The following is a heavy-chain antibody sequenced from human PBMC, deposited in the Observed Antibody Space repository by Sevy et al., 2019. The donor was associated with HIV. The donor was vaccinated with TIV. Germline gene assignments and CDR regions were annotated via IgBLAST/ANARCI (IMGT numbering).Heavy chain of an antibody. J-gene: IGHJ4*02. D-gene: IGHD3-3*01. CDR2: FYISDNT. Sequence: GGSLRLSCEASGFNVSSTYMSWVRQAPGKGLEWVSVFYISDNTYCGDSVEGRFTISRDNFKNTVHLQMDSLRAEDTADYYCATTTFRFFDNWGQGTLVTVSS. CDR3: ATTTFRFFDN. CDR1: GFNVSSTY. V-gene: IGHV3-53*01.